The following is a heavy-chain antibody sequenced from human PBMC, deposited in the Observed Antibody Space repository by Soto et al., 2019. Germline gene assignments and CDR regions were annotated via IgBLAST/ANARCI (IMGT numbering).Heavy chain of an antibody. J-gene: IGHJ4*02. Sequence: SETLSLTCTVSGDSISSSNYFWGWIRQPPGKGLEWIGTIFYSGSTYYNPSLKSRVTISVDTPKNQFSLRLISVTAADTALYYCARRYGWLYFDYWGQGSLVTVSS. CDR1: GDSISSSNYF. CDR3: ARRYGWLYFDY. D-gene: IGHD6-19*01. V-gene: IGHV4-39*01. CDR2: IFYSGST.